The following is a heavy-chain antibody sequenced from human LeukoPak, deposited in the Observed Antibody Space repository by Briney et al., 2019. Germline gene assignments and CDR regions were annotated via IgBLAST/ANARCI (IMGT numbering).Heavy chain of an antibody. D-gene: IGHD3-10*01. Sequence: PSETLSLTCAVYGGSFSGYYRSWIRQPPGKGLEWIGEINHSGSTNYNPSLKSRVTISVDTSKNQFSLKLSSVTAADTAVYYCASLYPRGYWGQGTLVTVSS. CDR2: INHSGST. V-gene: IGHV4-34*01. J-gene: IGHJ4*02. CDR3: ASLYPRGY. CDR1: GGSFSGYY.